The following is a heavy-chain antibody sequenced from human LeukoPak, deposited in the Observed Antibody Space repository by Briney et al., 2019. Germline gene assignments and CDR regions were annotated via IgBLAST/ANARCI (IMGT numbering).Heavy chain of an antibody. Sequence: PSETLSLTCAVYGGSFSGYYWSWIRQPPGKGLEWIGEINHSGSTNYNPSLKSRVTISVDTSKNQFSLKLSSVTAADTAVYYCARGIPSYYDFWSGQRGTYWFDPWGQGTLVTVSS. J-gene: IGHJ5*02. D-gene: IGHD3-3*01. CDR1: GGSFSGYY. CDR3: ARGIPSYYDFWSGQRGTYWFDP. CDR2: INHSGST. V-gene: IGHV4-34*01.